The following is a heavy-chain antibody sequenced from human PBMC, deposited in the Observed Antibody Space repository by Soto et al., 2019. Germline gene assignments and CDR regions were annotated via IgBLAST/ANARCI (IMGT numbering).Heavy chain of an antibody. CDR2: VYYSGST. CDR1: GGLISSGTYY. CDR3: ARQEGYDVLSGFYLYYVDY. V-gene: IGHV4-39*01. D-gene: IGHD3-3*01. J-gene: IGHJ4*02. Sequence: SETLSLTCTVSGGLISSGTYYWGWIRQPPXKGLEWIGSVYYSGSTYYNPSLKSRVTISVDTSKNQFSLKLISVTAADTAMYYCARQEGYDVLSGFYLYYVDYWGQGTPVTVSS.